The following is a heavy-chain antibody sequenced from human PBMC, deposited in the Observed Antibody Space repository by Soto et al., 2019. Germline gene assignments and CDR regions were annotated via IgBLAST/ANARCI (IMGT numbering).Heavy chain of an antibody. CDR2: IDPSDSYT. Sequence: GESLKISCKGSGYSFTSYWISWVRQMPGKGLEWMGRIDPSDSYTNYSPSFQGQVTISADKSINTAYLQWSSLKASDTAMYYCARDRLPAACGGGYXYSSCSMDVWGQAPTVTVSS. D-gene: IGHD2-2*01. J-gene: IGHJ6*02. CDR1: GYSFTSYW. CDR3: ARDRLPAACGGGYXYSSCSMDV. V-gene: IGHV5-10-1*04.